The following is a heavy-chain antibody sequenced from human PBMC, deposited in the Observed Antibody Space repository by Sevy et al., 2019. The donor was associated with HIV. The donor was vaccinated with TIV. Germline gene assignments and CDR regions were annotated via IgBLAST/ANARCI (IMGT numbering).Heavy chain of an antibody. V-gene: IGHV3-7*01. CDR2: IKQDGSEK. Sequence: GGSLRLSCAASRFTFSNYWMSWVRQAPGKGLEWVANIKQDGSEKYYVDSVKGRFTISRDNAKNSLYLQMNSLRAEVTAVYYCAREGAISFIVGATTGAFDIWGLGTMVTVSS. CDR1: RFTFSNYW. D-gene: IGHD1-26*01. J-gene: IGHJ3*02. CDR3: AREGAISFIVGATTGAFDI.